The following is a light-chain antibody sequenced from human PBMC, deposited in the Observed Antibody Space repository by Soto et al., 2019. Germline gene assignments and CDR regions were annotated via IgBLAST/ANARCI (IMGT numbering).Light chain of an antibody. CDR2: GAS. J-gene: IGKJ5*01. CDR1: QSVSSN. V-gene: IGKV3-15*01. CDR3: QQYNNWPPT. Sequence: EIVLTQSPGTLSLSPGDRATLSCRASQSVSSNYLAWYQQKPGQAPRLLIYGASTRATGIPARFSGSGSGTEFSLTISSLQSEDFAVYYCQQYNNWPPTFGQGTRLEIK.